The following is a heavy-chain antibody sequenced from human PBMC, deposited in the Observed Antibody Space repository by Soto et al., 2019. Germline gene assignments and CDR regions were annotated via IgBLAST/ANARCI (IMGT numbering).Heavy chain of an antibody. Sequence: VGSLKISFNGSGYSFTSYWMGWVPQMPGKGLEWMGIGYPGDSDTRYSPARQVQATTRADKSISTAYLQWSSLKASDTAMYYCARRMAIAAEGSGWFDPWGQGTLVTVSS. CDR3: ARRMAIAAEGSGWFDP. J-gene: IGHJ5*02. D-gene: IGHD6-13*01. V-gene: IGHV5-51*01. CDR1: GYSFTSYW. CDR2: GYPGDSDT.